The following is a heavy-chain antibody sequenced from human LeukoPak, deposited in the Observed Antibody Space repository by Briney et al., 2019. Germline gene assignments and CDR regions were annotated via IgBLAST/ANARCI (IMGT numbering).Heavy chain of an antibody. CDR1: GGTFSSYV. CDR3: AREHAYYDYVWGSYRHASFDY. Sequence: GASVKVSCKASGGTFSSYVISWVRQAPGQGLEWMGRIIPIFGTANYAQKVQGKVTITTDESTSTAYMELSSLRSEDTAVYYCAREHAYYDYVWGSYRHASFDYWGQGTLVTVSS. CDR2: IIPIFGTA. V-gene: IGHV1-69*05. D-gene: IGHD3-16*02. J-gene: IGHJ4*02.